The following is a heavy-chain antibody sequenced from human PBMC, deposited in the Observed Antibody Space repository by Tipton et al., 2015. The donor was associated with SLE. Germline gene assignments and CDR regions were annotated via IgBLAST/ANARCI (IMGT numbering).Heavy chain of an antibody. CDR2: INHVGST. J-gene: IGHJ3*02. CDR1: GFTFSSYP. CDR3: ARDGVRFQLWFLGAFDI. D-gene: IGHD5-18*01. V-gene: IGHV4-34*01. Sequence: LRPSCAASGFTFSSYPMHWVRQAPGKGLEWIGEINHVGSTNYNPSLKSRVTISVDTSKNQFSLKLTSVTASDTAVYYCARDGVRFQLWFLGAFDIWGQGTMVTVSS.